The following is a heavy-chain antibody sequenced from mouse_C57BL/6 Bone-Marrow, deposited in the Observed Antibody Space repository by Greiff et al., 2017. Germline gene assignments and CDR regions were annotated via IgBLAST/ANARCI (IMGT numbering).Heavy chain of an antibody. D-gene: IGHD1-1*01. CDR1: GYTFTSYG. CDR3: ANSTVVVPFDY. V-gene: IGHV1-81*01. Sequence: QVQLQQSGAELARPGASVKLSCKASGYTFTSYGISWVKQRTGQGLEWIGEIYPGSGNTYYNEKFKGRATLTADKSSSAAYMELSSLTSEDSADYCGANSTVVVPFDYWGQGTTLTVSS. CDR2: IYPGSGNT. J-gene: IGHJ2*01.